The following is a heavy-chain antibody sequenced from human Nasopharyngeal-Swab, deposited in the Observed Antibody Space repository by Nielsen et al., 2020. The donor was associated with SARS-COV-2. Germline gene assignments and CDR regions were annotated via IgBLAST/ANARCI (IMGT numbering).Heavy chain of an antibody. CDR3: AKGAFGPYNYYGMDV. CDR1: GGSISSYY. D-gene: IGHD3-10*01. Sequence: SETLSLTCTVSGGSISSYYWSWIRQPPGKGLEWIGYIYYSGSTNYNPSLKSRVTISVDTSKNQFSLKLSSVTAADTAVYYCAKGAFGPYNYYGMDVWGQGTTVTVSS. CDR2: IYYSGST. J-gene: IGHJ6*02. V-gene: IGHV4-59*01.